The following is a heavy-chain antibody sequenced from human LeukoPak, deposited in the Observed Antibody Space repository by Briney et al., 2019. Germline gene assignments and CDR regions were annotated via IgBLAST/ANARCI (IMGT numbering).Heavy chain of an antibody. D-gene: IGHD3-10*01. CDR3: ARQGMGRFGELPRWFDP. J-gene: IGHJ5*02. Sequence: PSETLSLTCAVYGGSFSGYYWSWIRQPPGKGLEWIGEINHSGSTNYNPSLKSRVTMSVDTSKNQFSLKLSSVTAADTAVYYCARQGMGRFGELPRWFDPWGQGTLVTVSS. V-gene: IGHV4-34*01. CDR2: INHSGST. CDR1: GGSFSGYY.